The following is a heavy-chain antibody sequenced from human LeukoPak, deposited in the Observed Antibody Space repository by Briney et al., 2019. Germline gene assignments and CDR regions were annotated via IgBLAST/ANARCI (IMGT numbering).Heavy chain of an antibody. V-gene: IGHV4-39*01. CDR2: IYYSGST. CDR1: GGSVSSSGYY. Sequence: SETLSLTCTVSGGSVSSSGYYWDWIRQPPGKGLEWIGSIYYSGSTYYHPSLKSRVTISVDTSKNQFSLKLSSVTAADTAVYYCARLRYNYYYYMDVWGKGTTVTVSS. J-gene: IGHJ6*03. D-gene: IGHD1-14*01. CDR3: ARLRYNYYYYMDV.